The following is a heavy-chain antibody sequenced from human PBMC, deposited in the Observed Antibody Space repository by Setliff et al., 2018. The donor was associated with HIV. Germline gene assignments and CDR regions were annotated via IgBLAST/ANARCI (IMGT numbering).Heavy chain of an antibody. J-gene: IGHJ4*02. V-gene: IGHV3-30*02. Sequence: GESLRLSCATSGLTFSNCGMHWARQAPGKGPEWVASIRSDGSNKYYADSVTGRFTISRDDSKNTLYLQMNSLRAEDTAVYYCAKDKGQKYADYWGQGTVVTVSS. CDR3: AKDKGQKYADY. CDR2: IRSDGSNK. CDR1: GLTFSNCG. D-gene: IGHD3-10*01.